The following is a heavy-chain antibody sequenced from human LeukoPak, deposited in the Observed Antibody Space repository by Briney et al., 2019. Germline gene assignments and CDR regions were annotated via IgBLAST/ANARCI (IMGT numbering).Heavy chain of an antibody. V-gene: IGHV1-24*01. Sequence: GASVKVSCKVSGYTLTELSMRLVRQAPGKGLEWMGGFDPEDGETIYAQKFQGRVTMTEDTSTDTAYMELSSLRSEDTAVYYCATGGRWLQLLSFDYWGQGTLVTVSS. CDR1: GYTLTELS. J-gene: IGHJ4*02. CDR2: FDPEDGET. D-gene: IGHD5-24*01. CDR3: ATGGRWLQLLSFDY.